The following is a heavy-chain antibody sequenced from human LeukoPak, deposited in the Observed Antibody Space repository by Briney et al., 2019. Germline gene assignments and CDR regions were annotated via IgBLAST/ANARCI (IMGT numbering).Heavy chain of an antibody. Sequence: SETLSLTCTVSGDSISSYYWSWIRQPAGKGLEWIGRIYTSGSTNYNPSLKSRVTISVDTSKNQFSLKLSSVTAADTAVYYCARDGPSYYYYYYMDVWGKGTTVTVSS. CDR2: IYTSGST. CDR1: GDSISSYY. V-gene: IGHV4-4*07. J-gene: IGHJ6*03. CDR3: ARDGPSYYYYYYMDV.